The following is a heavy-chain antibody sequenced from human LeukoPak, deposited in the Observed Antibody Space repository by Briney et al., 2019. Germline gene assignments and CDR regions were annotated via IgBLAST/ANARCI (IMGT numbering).Heavy chain of an antibody. CDR2: IIPIFGTA. D-gene: IGHD4/OR15-4a*01. CDR1: GGTFSSYA. Sequence: VASVKVSCKASGGTFSSYAISWVRQAPGQGLEWMGGIIPIFGTANYAQKFQGRVTITADESTSTAYMELSSLRSEDTAVYYCARALTKRVVGRAFDIWGQGTMVTVSS. J-gene: IGHJ3*02. CDR3: ARALTKRVVGRAFDI. V-gene: IGHV1-69*13.